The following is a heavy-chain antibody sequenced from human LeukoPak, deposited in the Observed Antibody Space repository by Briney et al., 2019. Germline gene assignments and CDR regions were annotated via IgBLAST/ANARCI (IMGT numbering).Heavy chain of an antibody. Sequence: ASVKVSCKASGYTFTSYYMHWVRQAPGQGLEWMGIINPSGGSTSYAQKFQGRVTMTRDTSTCTVYMELSSLRSEDTAVYYCARTNHIYGDLEIDAFDIWGQGTMVTVSS. CDR3: ARTNHIYGDLEIDAFDI. V-gene: IGHV1-46*01. CDR1: GYTFTSYY. CDR2: INPSGGST. D-gene: IGHD4-17*01. J-gene: IGHJ3*02.